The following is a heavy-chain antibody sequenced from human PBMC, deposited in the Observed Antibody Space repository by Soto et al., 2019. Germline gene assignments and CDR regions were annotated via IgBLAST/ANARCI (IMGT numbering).Heavy chain of an antibody. J-gene: IGHJ6*03. CDR1: GYSFTSYW. CDR2: IYPGDSDT. V-gene: IGHV5-51*01. D-gene: IGHD3-3*01. Sequence: PGESLKISCKGSGYSFTSYWIGWVRQMPGKGLEWMGIIYPGDSDTRYSPSFQGQVTISADKSISTAYLQWSSLKASDTAMYYCARHLGTADFWSGYPYYMDVWGKGTTVTVSS. CDR3: ARHLGTADFWSGYPYYMDV.